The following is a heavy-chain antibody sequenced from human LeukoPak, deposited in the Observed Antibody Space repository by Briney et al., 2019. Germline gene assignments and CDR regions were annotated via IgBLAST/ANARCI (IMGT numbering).Heavy chain of an antibody. CDR3: AKSRDSYCTNGICYDRKYYFDY. CDR1: GFTFNNYA. V-gene: IGHV3-23*01. Sequence: GGSLRLPCIASGFTFNNYAMSWVRQAPGKGLEWVSTISVGGTYYADSVKGRFTISRDNSKNTLYLQMNSLRAEDTALYYCAKSRDSYCTNGICYDRKYYFDYWGQGTLVTVSS. CDR2: ISVGGT. J-gene: IGHJ4*02. D-gene: IGHD2-8*01.